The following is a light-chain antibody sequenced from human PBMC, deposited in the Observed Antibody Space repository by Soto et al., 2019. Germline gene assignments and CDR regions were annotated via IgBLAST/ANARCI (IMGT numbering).Light chain of an antibody. CDR3: QQRSNWPQLT. CDR2: DAS. V-gene: IGKV3-11*01. CDR1: QSVRTF. J-gene: IGKJ4*01. Sequence: DIVLTQSPATLSLSPGERATLSCRASQSVRTFLAWYQQKPGQAPRLLIYDASSRATGIPARFSASGSGTDFTLTISSLEPEYFAVYYCQQRSNWPQLTFGGGTKVEI.